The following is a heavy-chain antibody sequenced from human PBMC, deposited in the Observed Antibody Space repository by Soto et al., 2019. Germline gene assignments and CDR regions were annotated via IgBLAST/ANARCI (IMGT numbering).Heavy chain of an antibody. D-gene: IGHD1-26*01. CDR1: GYTFTSYA. CDR3: AIVLVGATPVYY. Sequence: ASVKVSCKASGYTFTSYAMHWVRQAPGQRLEWMGWINAGNGNTKYSQKFQGRVTITRDTSASTAYMELSSLRSEDTAVYYCAIVLVGATPVYYWGQGTLVTVSS. CDR2: INAGNGNT. V-gene: IGHV1-3*01. J-gene: IGHJ4*02.